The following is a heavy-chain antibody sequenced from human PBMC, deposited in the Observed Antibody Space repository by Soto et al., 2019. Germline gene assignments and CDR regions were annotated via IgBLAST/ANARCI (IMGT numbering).Heavy chain of an antibody. V-gene: IGHV4-34*01. CDR1: GGSFSGYY. J-gene: IGHJ6*02. CDR2: INYSRST. CDR3: ARGPVQLRYDFWSGFYFNGMDV. D-gene: IGHD3-3*01. Sequence: QVQLQQWGAGLLKASETLSLTCAVYGGSFSGYYWSWIRRPPGKGLEWIGEINYSRSTNYNPSLKSRVTISVDTSKNQFSLKLSSVTAADTAMYYRARGPVQLRYDFWSGFYFNGMDVWGQGTTVTVSS.